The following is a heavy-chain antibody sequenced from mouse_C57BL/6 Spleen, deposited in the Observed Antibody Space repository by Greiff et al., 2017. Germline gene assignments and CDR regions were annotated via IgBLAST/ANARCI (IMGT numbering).Heavy chain of an antibody. Sequence: EVMLVESGGGLVQPGGSLKLSCAASGFTFSDYGMAWVRQAPRKGPEWVAFISNLAYSIYYADTVTGRFTISRENAKNTLYLEMSSLRSEDTAMYYCARLFYDGYYGGYFDVWGTGTTVTVSS. V-gene: IGHV5-15*04. CDR1: GFTFSDYG. D-gene: IGHD2-3*01. CDR3: ARLFYDGYYGGYFDV. CDR2: ISNLAYSI. J-gene: IGHJ1*03.